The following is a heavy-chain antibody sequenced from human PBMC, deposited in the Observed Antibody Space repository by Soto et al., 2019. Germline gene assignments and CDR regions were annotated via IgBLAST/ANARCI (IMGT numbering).Heavy chain of an antibody. Sequence: GSLRLSCAAPGFTFSSYAMHWVRQAPGKGLEYVSAISSNGGSTYYANSVKGRFTISRDNSKNTLYLQMGSLRAEDMAVYYCASTSLENAFDIWGQGTMVTVSS. J-gene: IGHJ3*02. CDR2: ISSNGGST. CDR1: GFTFSSYA. CDR3: ASTSLENAFDI. V-gene: IGHV3-64*01.